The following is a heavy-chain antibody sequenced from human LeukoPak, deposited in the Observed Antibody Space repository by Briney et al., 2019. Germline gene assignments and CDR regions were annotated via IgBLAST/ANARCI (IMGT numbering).Heavy chain of an antibody. V-gene: IGHV4-34*01. CDR1: GGSFSGYY. Sequence: PSETLSLTCAVYGGSFSGYYWSWIRQPPGKGLEWIGEINHSGSTNYNPSLKSRVTISVDTSKNQFSLKLSSVTAADTAVYYCARGRDGYKFDYWGQGTLVTVSS. J-gene: IGHJ4*02. CDR3: ARGRDGYKFDY. CDR2: INHSGST. D-gene: IGHD5-24*01.